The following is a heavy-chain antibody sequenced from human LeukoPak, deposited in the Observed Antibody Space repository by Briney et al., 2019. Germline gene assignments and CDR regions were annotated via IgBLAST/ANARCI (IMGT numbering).Heavy chain of an antibody. CDR3: AKGRGYNYGYIFGYFDY. V-gene: IGHV3-21*04. D-gene: IGHD5-18*01. Sequence: GGSLRLSCAASGFTFTTYSMNWVRQAPGKGLEWVSSISTSSSYIYYADSVKGRFTISRDNAKNSLYLQMNSLRAEDTALYYCAKGRGYNYGYIFGYFDYWGQGTLVTVSS. J-gene: IGHJ4*02. CDR2: ISTSSSYI. CDR1: GFTFTTYS.